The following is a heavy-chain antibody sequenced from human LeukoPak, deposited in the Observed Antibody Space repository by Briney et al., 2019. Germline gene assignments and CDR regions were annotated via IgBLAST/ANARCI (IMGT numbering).Heavy chain of an antibody. CDR2: ISYDGSNE. CDR3: AKVTTRDNWFDP. V-gene: IGHV3-30*04. D-gene: IGHD4-11*01. Sequence: SCKASGYTFTSYAMHWVRQAPGKGLEWLAVISYDGSNEYYADSVKGRFTISRDNSKNTLYLQMNSLRAEDTAVYYCAKVTTRDNWFDPWGQGTLVTVSS. J-gene: IGHJ5*02. CDR1: GYTFTSYA.